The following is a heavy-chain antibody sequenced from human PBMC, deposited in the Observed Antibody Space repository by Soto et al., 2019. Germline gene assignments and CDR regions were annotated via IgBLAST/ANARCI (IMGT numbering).Heavy chain of an antibody. D-gene: IGHD2-15*01. CDR3: AKVAAPSPYYYYGMDV. CDR2: ISGSGGST. CDR1: VFTFSSYA. Sequence: GGALILSCAASVFTFSSYAMSWFRQAPVKGLEWVSAISGSGGSTYYADSVKGRFTISRDNSKNTLYLQMNSLRAEDAAVYYCAKVAAPSPYYYYGMDVWGQGTTVTVSS. J-gene: IGHJ6*02. V-gene: IGHV3-23*01.